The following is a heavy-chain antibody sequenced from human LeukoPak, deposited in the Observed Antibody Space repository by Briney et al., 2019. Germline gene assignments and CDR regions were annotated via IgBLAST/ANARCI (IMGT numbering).Heavy chain of an antibody. CDR1: GGSISSYY. Sequence: PSETLSLTCTVSGGSISSYYWNWIRQPPGKGLEWIGYIYSSGTTNYNPSLRSRVSMSVDTSKNQFSLRLSSVTAADTAVYYCARHIYDFWSGYYCYFDYWGQGTLVTVSS. D-gene: IGHD3-3*01. CDR2: IYSSGTT. CDR3: ARHIYDFWSGYYCYFDY. J-gene: IGHJ4*02. V-gene: IGHV4-59*01.